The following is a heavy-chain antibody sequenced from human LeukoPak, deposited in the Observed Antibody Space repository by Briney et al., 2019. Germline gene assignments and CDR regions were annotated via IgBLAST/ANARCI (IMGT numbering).Heavy chain of an antibody. Sequence: SETLSLTCAVYGGSFSGYYWSWIRQPPGKGLEWIGEINHSGSTNYNPSLKSRVIISVDTSKNQFSLKLSSVTAADTAVYYCARVVSVTTIVFDYWGQGTLVTVSS. CDR1: GGSFSGYY. CDR2: INHSGST. CDR3: ARVVSVTTIVFDY. J-gene: IGHJ4*02. V-gene: IGHV4-34*01. D-gene: IGHD4-17*01.